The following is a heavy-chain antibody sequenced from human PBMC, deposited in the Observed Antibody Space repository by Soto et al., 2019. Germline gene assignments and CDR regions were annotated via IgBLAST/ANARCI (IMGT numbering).Heavy chain of an antibody. CDR3: ARDHCTTTNCYTSIYYYGMDV. CDR1: GYIFTTFD. Sequence: RASVKVSCKASGYIFTTFDINWVRQATGQGLEWVGWMNPNSGYTGYAQKFQGRVTMTRNTSISTAYMELSSLRSEDTAVYYCARDHCTTTNCYTSIYYYGMDVWGQGTTVTSP. J-gene: IGHJ6*02. CDR2: MNPNSGYT. V-gene: IGHV1-8*01. D-gene: IGHD2-2*02.